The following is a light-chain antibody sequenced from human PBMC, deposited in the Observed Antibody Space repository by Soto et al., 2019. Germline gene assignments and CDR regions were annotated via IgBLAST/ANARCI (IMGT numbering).Light chain of an antibody. V-gene: IGKV2-28*01. J-gene: IGKJ4*01. Sequence: IELIQSPLSLAVTPGEPASISCRSSQSLLHRTGRNYLAWYLKKPGQSPQLLIYLGSNRASGVHDRVSGSGAGTYFTLKISREEAEDVGIYYCKQALQSPLTFGGGTEEEIK. CDR2: LGS. CDR3: KQALQSPLT. CDR1: QSLLHRTGRNY.